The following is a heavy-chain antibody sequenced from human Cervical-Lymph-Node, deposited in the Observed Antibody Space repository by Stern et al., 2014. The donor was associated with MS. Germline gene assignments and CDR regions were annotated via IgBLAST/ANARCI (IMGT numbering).Heavy chain of an antibody. D-gene: IGHD6-19*01. V-gene: IGHV4-39*01. Sequence: QLQLQESGPGLVKPPETLSLTCTVSGDSIRSSRYYWGWIRQPPGQGLEXIGSIYYSGTTYYSPSLKSRLSISVDTSKNQFSLNLNSVTAADTAVYYCARQESSGWYSRVSGFDIWGQGRMVTASS. CDR3: ARQESSGWYSRVSGFDI. J-gene: IGHJ3*02. CDR2: IYYSGTT. CDR1: GDSIRSSRYY.